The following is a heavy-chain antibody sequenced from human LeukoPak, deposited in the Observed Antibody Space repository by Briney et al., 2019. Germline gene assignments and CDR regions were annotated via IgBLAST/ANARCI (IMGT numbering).Heavy chain of an antibody. CDR3: ARAGSWYYYGMDV. Sequence: GASVKVSCKASGYTFTDYYLHWVRQAPGQGLEWMGWINPNSGDTNYAQDFQDRVTMTRDTSISTAYMDLSWLRSEDTAVYYCARAGSWYYYGMDVWGQGTTVTVSS. V-gene: IGHV1-2*02. CDR1: GYTFTDYY. CDR2: INPNSGDT. D-gene: IGHD6-13*01. J-gene: IGHJ6*02.